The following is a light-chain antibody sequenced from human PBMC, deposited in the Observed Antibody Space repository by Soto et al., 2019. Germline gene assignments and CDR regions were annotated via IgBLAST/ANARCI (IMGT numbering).Light chain of an antibody. CDR3: QQYGSSPWAA. CDR2: GAS. Sequence: TVLSKSPGTLSVSKGERASLSCRASQSVSINLAWYQQKPGQAPRLLIYGASTRATGIPDRFSGSGSGTDFTLTISRLEPEDFAVYYCQQYGSSPWAAFGQGTKVDI. CDR1: QSVSIN. J-gene: IGKJ1*01. V-gene: IGKV3-20*01.